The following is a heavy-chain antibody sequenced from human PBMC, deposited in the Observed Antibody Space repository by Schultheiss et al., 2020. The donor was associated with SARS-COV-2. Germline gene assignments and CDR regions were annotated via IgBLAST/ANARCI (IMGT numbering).Heavy chain of an antibody. CDR1: GFSFSSYD. J-gene: IGHJ4*02. CDR2: ISSSSSTI. Sequence: GGSLRLSCAASGFSFSSYDMSWVRQAPGKGLEWVSYISSSSSTIYYADSVKGRFTISRDNSKNTLYLQMNSLRAEDTAVYYCARVVVTWIQLWLGSYYFDYWGQGTLVTVSS. CDR3: ARVVVTWIQLWLGSYYFDY. V-gene: IGHV3-48*01. D-gene: IGHD5-18*01.